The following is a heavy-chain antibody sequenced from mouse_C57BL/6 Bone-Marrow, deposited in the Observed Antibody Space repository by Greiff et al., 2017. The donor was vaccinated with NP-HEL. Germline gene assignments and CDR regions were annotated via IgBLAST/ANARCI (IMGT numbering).Heavy chain of an antibody. J-gene: IGHJ1*03. Sequence: VQGVESGPGLVQPSQSLSITCTVSGFSLTSYGVHWVRQPPGKGLEWLGVIWSGGSTDYNAAFISRLSISKDNSKSQVFFKMNSLQADDTAIYYCAKNAWYFDVWGTGTTVTVSS. V-gene: IGHV2-4*01. CDR2: IWSGGST. CDR3: AKNAWYFDV. CDR1: GFSLTSYG.